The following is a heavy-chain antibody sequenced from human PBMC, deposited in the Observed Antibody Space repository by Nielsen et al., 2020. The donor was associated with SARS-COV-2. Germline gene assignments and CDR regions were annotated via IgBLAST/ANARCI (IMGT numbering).Heavy chain of an antibody. D-gene: IGHD3-22*01. CDR1: GFTFSSYG. J-gene: IGHJ4*02. CDR3: ARGEVYSDSSGVDY. V-gene: IGHV3-33*01. Sequence: GESLKLSCAASGFTFSSYGMHWVRQAPGKGLEWVAVIWYDGSNKYYADSVKGRFTISRDNSKNTLYLQMNSLRAEDTAVYYCARGEVYSDSSGVDYWGQGTLVTVSS. CDR2: IWYDGSNK.